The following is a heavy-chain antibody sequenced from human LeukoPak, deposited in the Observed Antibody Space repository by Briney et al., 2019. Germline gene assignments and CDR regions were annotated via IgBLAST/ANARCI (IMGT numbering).Heavy chain of an antibody. Sequence: GASVKVSCKTSGYSENFYGITWVRQVAGQGLEWMGWISAQHGQTEYAPNSQDRVTMTTDTYTNTAYMELRSLRSDDTAVYYCARGVRGLRGDITADFDYWGQGTLVTVSS. D-gene: IGHD3-10*01. V-gene: IGHV1-18*01. CDR3: ARGVRGLRGDITADFDY. CDR1: GYSENFYG. J-gene: IGHJ4*02. CDR2: ISAQHGQT.